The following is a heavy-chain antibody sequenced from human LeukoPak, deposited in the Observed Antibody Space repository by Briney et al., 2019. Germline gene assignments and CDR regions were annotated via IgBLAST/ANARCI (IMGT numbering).Heavy chain of an antibody. CDR1: GYTFTSCG. D-gene: IGHD6-19*01. J-gene: IGHJ4*02. CDR3: AAHPHWVAVASDY. Sequence: ASVKVSCKASGYTFTSCGICWVRQAPGQGLEWMGWVSAYNGDTNYAQKFQGRVTMTEDTSTDTAYMELSSLRSEDTAVYYCAAHPHWVAVASDYWGQGTLVTVSS. CDR2: VSAYNGDT. V-gene: IGHV1-18*01.